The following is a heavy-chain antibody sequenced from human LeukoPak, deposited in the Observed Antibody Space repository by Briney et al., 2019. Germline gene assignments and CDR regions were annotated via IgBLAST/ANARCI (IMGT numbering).Heavy chain of an antibody. CDR1: GYTFTSYG. CDR3: ARAPWNDYYDSSGYSGDY. J-gene: IGHJ4*02. Sequence: ASEKVSCKASGYTFTSYGISWVRQAPGQGLEWMGWISAYNGNTNYAQKLQGRVTMTTDTSTSTAYMELRSLRSDDTAVYYCARAPWNDYYDSSGYSGDYWGQGTLVTVSS. CDR2: ISAYNGNT. V-gene: IGHV1-18*01. D-gene: IGHD3-22*01.